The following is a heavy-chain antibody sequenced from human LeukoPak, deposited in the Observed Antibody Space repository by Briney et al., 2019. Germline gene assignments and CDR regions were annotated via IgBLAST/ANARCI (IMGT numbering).Heavy chain of an antibody. V-gene: IGHV3-23*01. D-gene: IGHD3-22*01. Sequence: GGSLRLSCAASGFTFRSYGISWLRQAPGKGLEWVSGISGCGGSTYYADSVRGRFPISKDYSKNTVYLQMNSLRAEDTALYYCAKDFHDNISYSLPAYFFDYWGQGTLVSVSS. CDR3: AKDFHDNISYSLPAYFFDY. J-gene: IGHJ4*02. CDR1: GFTFRSYG. CDR2: ISGCGGST.